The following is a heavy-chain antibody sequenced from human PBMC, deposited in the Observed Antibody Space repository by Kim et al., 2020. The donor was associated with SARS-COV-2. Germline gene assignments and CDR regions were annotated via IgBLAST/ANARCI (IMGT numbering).Heavy chain of an antibody. D-gene: IGHD3-10*01. J-gene: IGHJ6*03. CDR3: ARVEVGYGSGSIMDYYYYYMDV. V-gene: IGHV1-69*13. CDR1: GGTFSSYA. Sequence: SVKVSCKASGGTFSSYAISWVRQAPGQGLEWMGGIIPIFGTANYAQKFQGRVTITADESTSTAYMELSSLRSEDTAVYYCARVEVGYGSGSIMDYYYYYMDVWGKGTTVTVSS. CDR2: IIPIFGTA.